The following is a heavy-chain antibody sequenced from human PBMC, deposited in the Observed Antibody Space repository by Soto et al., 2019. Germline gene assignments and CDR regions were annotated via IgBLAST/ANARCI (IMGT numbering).Heavy chain of an antibody. CDR2: IYSGGST. J-gene: IGHJ4*02. CDR3: ASPPSWGY. CDR1: GFTVSSNY. V-gene: IGHV3-66*01. Sequence: EVQMVESGGGLVQPGGSLRLSCAASGFTVSSNYLTWVRQAPGKGLEWVSVIYSGGSTYYADSVKGRFTISRDNSKNTLYLQLNSLSAEDTAVYYCASPPSWGYCGQGTLVTVSS. D-gene: IGHD7-27*01.